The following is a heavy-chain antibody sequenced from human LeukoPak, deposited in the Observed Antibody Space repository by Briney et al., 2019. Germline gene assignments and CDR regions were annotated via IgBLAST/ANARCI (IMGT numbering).Heavy chain of an antibody. J-gene: IGHJ4*02. CDR1: GGTFSSYA. CDR3: ARVGDYYPGRFDY. Sequence: ASVKVSCKASGGTFSSYAISWVRQAPGQGLEWMGGIIPIFGTANYAQKFQGRVTMTRDTSTSTVYMELSSLRSEDTAVYYCARVGDYYPGRFDYWGQGTLVTVSS. V-gene: IGHV1-69*05. D-gene: IGHD4-17*01. CDR2: IIPIFGTA.